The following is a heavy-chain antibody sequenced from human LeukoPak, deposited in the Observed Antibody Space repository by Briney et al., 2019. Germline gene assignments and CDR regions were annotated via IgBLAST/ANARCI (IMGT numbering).Heavy chain of an antibody. V-gene: IGHV3-64*01. CDR3: ARGFNWNYPPNLFDP. J-gene: IGHJ5*02. CDR1: GFTFSSYA. D-gene: IGHD1-7*01. CDR2: ISSNGGST. Sequence: TGGSLRLSCAASGFTFSSYAMHWVRQATGKGLEYVSAISSNGGSTYYANSVKGRFTISRDNSKNTLYLQMGSLRAEDMAVYYCARGFNWNYPPNLFDPWGQRTLVTVSS.